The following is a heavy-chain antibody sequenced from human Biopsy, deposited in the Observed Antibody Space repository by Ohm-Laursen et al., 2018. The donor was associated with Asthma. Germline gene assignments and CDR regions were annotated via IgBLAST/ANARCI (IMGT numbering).Heavy chain of an antibody. Sequence: SQTLSLTCGLSSGSGGYMRSGNYYWGWIRQPPGKGLEWIGSIYYSGTTYNNPSLESRVTVSADTTKNQFSLKLTSVTAADTAVYYCVRGSSSWHHGPFHYYYGLDVWGQGTTATVSS. J-gene: IGHJ6*02. D-gene: IGHD6-13*01. CDR2: IYYSGTT. CDR3: VRGSSSWHHGPFHYYYGLDV. V-gene: IGHV4-39*01. CDR1: GGYMRSGNYY.